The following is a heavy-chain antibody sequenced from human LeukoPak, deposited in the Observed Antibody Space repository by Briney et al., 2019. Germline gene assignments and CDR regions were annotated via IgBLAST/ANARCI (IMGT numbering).Heavy chain of an antibody. D-gene: IGHD1-26*01. J-gene: IGHJ4*02. CDR3: ARVELIVGATPQNFDY. CDR2: INHSGST. CDR1: GGSFSGYY. Sequence: SETLSLTCAVYGGSFSGYYWSWIRQPPGKGLEWIGEINHSGSTNYNPSLKSRVTISVDTSKNQFSLKLCSVTAADTAVYYCARVELIVGATPQNFDYWGQGTLVTVSS. V-gene: IGHV4-34*01.